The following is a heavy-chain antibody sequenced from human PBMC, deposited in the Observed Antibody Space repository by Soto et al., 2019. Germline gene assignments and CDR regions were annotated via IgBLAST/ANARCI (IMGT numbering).Heavy chain of an antibody. J-gene: IGHJ6*03. D-gene: IGHD3-16*01. CDR3: ASVPSPFGYDNAMDV. CDR1: GDSISSGNES. Sequence: QVQLRESGPGLVMPSQTLSLTCTVSGDSISSGNESWSWICQPPGKGLEWIGYIFSTGTTYYNPSLKSRITMALDASLNQFSLKLNAPTDADRAVYFCASVPSPFGYDNAMDVWDKGATATASS. CDR2: IFSTGTT. V-gene: IGHV4-30-4*01.